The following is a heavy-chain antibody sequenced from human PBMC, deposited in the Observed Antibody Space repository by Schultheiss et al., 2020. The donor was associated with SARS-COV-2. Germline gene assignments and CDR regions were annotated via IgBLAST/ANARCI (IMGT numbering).Heavy chain of an antibody. Sequence: SQTLSLTCPVSGGSISSYYWSWIRQPPGKGLEWIGYIYYSGSTNYNPSLKSRVTISVDTSKNQFSLKLSSVTAADTAVYYCARGISGWYPFYYFDYWGQGTLVTVSS. D-gene: IGHD6-19*01. CDR2: IYYSGST. V-gene: IGHV4-59*12. CDR3: ARGISGWYPFYYFDY. CDR1: GGSISSYY. J-gene: IGHJ4*02.